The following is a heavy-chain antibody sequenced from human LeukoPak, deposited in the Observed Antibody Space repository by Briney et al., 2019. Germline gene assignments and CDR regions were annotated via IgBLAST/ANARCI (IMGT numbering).Heavy chain of an antibody. Sequence: SETLSLTCSVYGGSFSAYYWIWIRQSPEMGLQWIGEISHRGSTKYNPSLRSRLTMSVDTSKHQSSLKLSSVTAADSAVYYCARDGYSIGRAFDPWGQGMLVTVS. CDR2: ISHRGST. D-gene: IGHD5-18*01. CDR1: GGSFSAYY. V-gene: IGHV4-34*01. CDR3: ARDGYSIGRAFDP. J-gene: IGHJ5*02.